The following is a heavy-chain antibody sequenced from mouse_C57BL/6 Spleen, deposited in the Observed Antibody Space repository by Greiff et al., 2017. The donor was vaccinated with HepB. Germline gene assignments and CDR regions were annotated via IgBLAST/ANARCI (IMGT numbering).Heavy chain of an antibody. CDR1: GFSLTSYG. Sequence: VKLVESGPGLVQPSQSLSITCTVSGFSLTSYGVHWVRQSPGKGLEWLGVIWSGGSTDYNAAFISRLSISKDNSKSQVFFKMNSLQADDTAIYYCARNYYGSPYYFDYWGQGTTLTVSS. CDR2: IWSGGST. J-gene: IGHJ2*01. D-gene: IGHD1-1*01. CDR3: ARNYYGSPYYFDY. V-gene: IGHV2-2*01.